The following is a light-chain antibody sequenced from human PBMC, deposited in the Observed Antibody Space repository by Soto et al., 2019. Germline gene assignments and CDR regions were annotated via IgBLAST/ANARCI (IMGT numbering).Light chain of an antibody. J-gene: IGKJ4*02. Sequence: EIVLTQSPGTLSLSPGERATLSCRASQSVNNNYLAWYQQKPGQAPRLYIYGASTRATGIPDRFNGSGSGTDFALTISRLEPEDFAVYYCQQYRSTPLTLGGGTKVEIK. CDR2: GAS. CDR1: QSVNNNY. CDR3: QQYRSTPLT. V-gene: IGKV3-20*01.